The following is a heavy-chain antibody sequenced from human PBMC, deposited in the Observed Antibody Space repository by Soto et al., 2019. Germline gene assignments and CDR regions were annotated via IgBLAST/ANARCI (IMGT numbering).Heavy chain of an antibody. J-gene: IGHJ4*02. Sequence: QVQVLQSGAEVKKPGASVKVSCKASEYTFISYTMHWVRQAPGQRLEWMGWINGGNGNTKYSQKFQGRVTITRDTSASTAYMELSSLRADDTAVYYCARELQGLYYFDYGGQGTLFTVSS. V-gene: IGHV1-3*01. CDR1: EYTFISYT. D-gene: IGHD4-4*01. CDR2: INGGNGNT. CDR3: ARELQGLYYFDY.